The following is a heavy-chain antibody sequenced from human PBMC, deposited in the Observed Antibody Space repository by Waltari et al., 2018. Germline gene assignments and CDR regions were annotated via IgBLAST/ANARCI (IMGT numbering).Heavy chain of an antibody. CDR2: ISYSGST. Sequence: QVQLQESGPGLVKPSQTLSLTCTVSGGSLSRGGYYWSWIRQHPGKGLEWVGYISYSGSTYYNPSLKSRVTISVDTSKNQFSLKLSSVTAADTAVYYCARDSWDSSGYYYEDYWGQGTLVTVSS. D-gene: IGHD3-22*01. J-gene: IGHJ4*02. V-gene: IGHV4-31*03. CDR3: ARDSWDSSGYYYEDY. CDR1: GGSLSRGGYY.